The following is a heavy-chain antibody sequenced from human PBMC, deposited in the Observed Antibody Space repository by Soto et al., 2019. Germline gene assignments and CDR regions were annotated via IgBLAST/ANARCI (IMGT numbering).Heavy chain of an antibody. Sequence: PGGSLRLSCAASGFTFSSYDMHWVRQATGKGLEWVSAIGTAGDTYYPGSVKGRFTISRENAKNSLYLQMNSLRAEDTAVYYCARDHSGGSFRPTYYFDYWGQGTLVTVSS. CDR2: IGTAGDT. CDR3: ARDHSGGSFRPTYYFDY. D-gene: IGHD2-15*01. CDR1: GFTFSSYD. V-gene: IGHV3-13*01. J-gene: IGHJ4*02.